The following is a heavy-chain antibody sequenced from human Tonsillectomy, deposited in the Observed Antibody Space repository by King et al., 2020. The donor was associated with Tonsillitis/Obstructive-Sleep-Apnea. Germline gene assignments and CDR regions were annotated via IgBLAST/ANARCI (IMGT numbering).Heavy chain of an antibody. J-gene: IGHJ4*02. V-gene: IGHV4-34*01. CDR1: GGSFSGYY. CDR3: ALVVVAAMRSSNYFDY. CDR2: INHSGST. Sequence: VQLQQWGAGLLKPSETLSLTCAVYGGSFSGYYWSWIRQPPGKGLEWIGEINHSGSTNYNPSLKSRVTISVDTSKNQFSLKLSSVTAADTAVYYCALVVVAAMRSSNYFDYWGQGTLVTVSS. D-gene: IGHD2-15*01.